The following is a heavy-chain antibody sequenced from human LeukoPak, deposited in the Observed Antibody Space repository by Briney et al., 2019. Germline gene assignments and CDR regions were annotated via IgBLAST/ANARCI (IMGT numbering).Heavy chain of an antibody. CDR2: INWNGGST. J-gene: IGHJ4*02. D-gene: IGHD6-19*01. CDR1: GFTFDDYG. Sequence: PGGSLRLSCAASGFTFDDYGVSWVRQAPGKGLEWVSGINWNGGSTGYADSVKGRFTISRDNAKNSLYLQMNSLRAEDTALYYCARERAVAGTFNYFDYWGQGTLVTVSS. V-gene: IGHV3-20*04. CDR3: ARERAVAGTFNYFDY.